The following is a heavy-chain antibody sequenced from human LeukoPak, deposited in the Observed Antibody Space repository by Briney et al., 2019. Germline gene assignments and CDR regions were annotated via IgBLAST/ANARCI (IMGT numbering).Heavy chain of an antibody. CDR2: XXXSGGST. V-gene: IGHV3-23*01. D-gene: IGHD2-2*01. Sequence: VRXAPGXXXXXXXXXXXSGGSTYYADSVKGRFTISRDNSKNTLYMQMNSLRAEDTAVYYCARGVGSGAAIVFGYFDYWGQGTLVTVSS. J-gene: IGHJ4*02. CDR3: ARGVGSGAAIVFGYFDY.